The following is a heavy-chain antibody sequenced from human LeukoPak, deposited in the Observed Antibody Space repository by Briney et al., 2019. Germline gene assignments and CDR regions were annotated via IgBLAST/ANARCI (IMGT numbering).Heavy chain of an antibody. D-gene: IGHD3-22*01. CDR3: TTDSPYYYDSSGFHSPVDY. CDR1: GFTFSSYS. Sequence: PGGSLRLSCAASGFTFSSYSMNWVRQAPGKGLEWVGRIKSKTDGGTTDYAAPVKGRFTISRDDSKNTLYLQMNSLKTEDTAVYYCTTDSPYYYDSSGFHSPVDYWGQGTLVTVSS. J-gene: IGHJ4*02. V-gene: IGHV3-15*01. CDR2: IKSKTDGGTT.